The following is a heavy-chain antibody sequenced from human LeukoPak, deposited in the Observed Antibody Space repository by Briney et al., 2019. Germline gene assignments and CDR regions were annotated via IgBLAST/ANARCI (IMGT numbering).Heavy chain of an antibody. CDR3: ARDLSSYSSGWYVSLV. CDR2: ISGYNDNT. CDR1: GYTFTSYG. Sequence: ASVKVSCKASGYTFTSYGISWVRQAPGQGLEWMGWISGYNDNTKYAQKVQGRVTMTTDTSTNTAYMELRSLRSDDMAVYYCARDLSSYSSGWYVSLVWGQGTLVTVSS. J-gene: IGHJ4*02. D-gene: IGHD6-19*01. V-gene: IGHV1-18*03.